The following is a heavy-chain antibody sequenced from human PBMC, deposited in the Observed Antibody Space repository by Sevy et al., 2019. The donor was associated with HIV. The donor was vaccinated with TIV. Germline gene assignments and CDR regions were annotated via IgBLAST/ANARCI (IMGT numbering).Heavy chain of an antibody. D-gene: IGHD2-2*03. CDR3: ARAGGYCSSTSCHGNWFDP. Sequence: GGSLRLSCAASGFTFSSYSMNWVRQAPGKGLEWVSSISSSRSYIYYADSRKGRFTISRDNAKNALYLQMNSLRAEDTAVYYCARAGGYCSSTSCHGNWFDPWGQGTLVTVSS. J-gene: IGHJ5*02. CDR1: GFTFSSYS. V-gene: IGHV3-21*01. CDR2: ISSSRSYI.